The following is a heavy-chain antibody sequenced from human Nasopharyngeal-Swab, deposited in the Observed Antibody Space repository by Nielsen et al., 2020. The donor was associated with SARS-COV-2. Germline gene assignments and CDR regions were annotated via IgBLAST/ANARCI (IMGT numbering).Heavy chain of an antibody. D-gene: IGHD6-13*01. CDR2: IGVTSSTR. Sequence: GESLKISCAASGFTFSDYYMNWVRQAPGKGLEWVSYIGVTSSTRYYADSLRGRFTISRDNAKNSLYLQMNSLRAEDTAVYYCARGGSSWPHWYFDLWGRGTLVTVSS. CDR3: ARGGSSWPHWYFDL. V-gene: IGHV3-11*04. CDR1: GFTFSDYY. J-gene: IGHJ2*01.